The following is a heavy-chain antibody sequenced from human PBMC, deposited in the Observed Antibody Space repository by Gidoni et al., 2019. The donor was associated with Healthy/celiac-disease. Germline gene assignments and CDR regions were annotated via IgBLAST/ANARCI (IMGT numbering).Heavy chain of an antibody. D-gene: IGHD6-13*01. J-gene: IGHJ5*02. CDR1: GFSLSTSGVG. Sequence: QLTLKESGPTLVNPTQTLTLTCTFSGFSLSTSGVGVGWIRQPPGKALAWLALIYWDDDKRYSPSLKSRLTITKDTSKNQVGITMTNMDPVDTATYYCAHSFYSSPERVPWFDPWGQGTLVTVSS. V-gene: IGHV2-5*02. CDR3: AHSFYSSPERVPWFDP. CDR2: IYWDDDK.